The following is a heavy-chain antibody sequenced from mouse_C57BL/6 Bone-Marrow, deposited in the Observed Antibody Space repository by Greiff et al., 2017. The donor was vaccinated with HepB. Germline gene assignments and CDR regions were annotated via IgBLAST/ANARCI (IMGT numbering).Heavy chain of an antibody. Sequence: DVKLVESGGGLVQPGGSLKLSCAASGFTFSDYYMYWVRQTPEKRLEWVAYISNGGGSTYYPDTVKGRFTIYRDNAKNSLYLQMSRLKSEDTAMYYCARRGELYYFDYWGQGTTLTVSS. CDR1: GFTFSDYY. J-gene: IGHJ2*01. V-gene: IGHV5-12*01. CDR2: ISNGGGST. CDR3: ARRGELYYFDY.